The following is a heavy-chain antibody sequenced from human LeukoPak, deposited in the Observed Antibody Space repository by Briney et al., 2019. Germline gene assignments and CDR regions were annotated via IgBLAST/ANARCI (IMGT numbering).Heavy chain of an antibody. D-gene: IGHD1-26*01. CDR2: ISSSSSYI. J-gene: IGHJ4*02. Sequence: GGSLRLSCAASGFTFSSYWMHWVRQAPGKGLEWVSSISSSSSYIYYADSVKGRFTISRDNAKNSLYLQMNSLRAEDTAVYYCAREEGARGFDYWGQGTLVTVSS. CDR1: GFTFSSYW. CDR3: AREEGARGFDY. V-gene: IGHV3-21*01.